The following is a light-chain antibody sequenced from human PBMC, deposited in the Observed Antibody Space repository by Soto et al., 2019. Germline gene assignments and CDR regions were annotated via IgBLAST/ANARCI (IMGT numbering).Light chain of an antibody. J-gene: IGKJ1*01. CDR1: QSLSSTY. V-gene: IGKV3-20*01. Sequence: EIVLTQSPCTLSLSPGERATLSCSASQSLSSTYLAWYQQKPGQAPRLLIYGASIRATGIPDRFSGSGSGTDFTLTINILEPEDFAVYYCQQYGSSPLTFGQGTKVEIK. CDR3: QQYGSSPLT. CDR2: GAS.